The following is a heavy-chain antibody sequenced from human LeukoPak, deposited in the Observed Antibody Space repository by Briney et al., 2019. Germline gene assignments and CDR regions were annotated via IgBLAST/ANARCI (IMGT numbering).Heavy chain of an antibody. J-gene: IGHJ1*01. CDR3: ARGRTTVIFGVVIIRAEYFQH. CDR2: MNPNSGNT. Sequence: ASVKVSCKASGYTFTSYDINWARQATGQGLEWMGWMNPNSGNTGYAQKFQGRVTMTRNTSISTAYMELSSLRSEDTAVYYCARGRTTVIFGVVIIRAEYFQHWGQGTLVTVSS. D-gene: IGHD3-3*01. V-gene: IGHV1-8*01. CDR1: GYTFTSYD.